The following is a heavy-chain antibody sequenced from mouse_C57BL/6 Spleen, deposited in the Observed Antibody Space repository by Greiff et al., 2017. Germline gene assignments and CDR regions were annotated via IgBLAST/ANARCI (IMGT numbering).Heavy chain of an antibody. D-gene: IGHD2-1*01. V-gene: IGHV10-3*01. CDR2: ISSKSSNYAT. J-gene: IGHJ3*01. Sequence: EVHLVESGGGLVQPKGSLKLSCAASGFTFNTYAMHWVRQAPGQGLEWVARISSKSSNYATYYADSVKDRFTISRDDSQSMLYLQMNNLKTEDTAMYYCVRDDGNYLAYWGQGTLVTVSA. CDR3: VRDDGNYLAY. CDR1: GFTFNTYA.